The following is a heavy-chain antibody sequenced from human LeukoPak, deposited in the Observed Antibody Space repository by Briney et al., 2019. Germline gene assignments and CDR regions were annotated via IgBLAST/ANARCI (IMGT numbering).Heavy chain of an antibody. CDR3: ARGGVYYYGSGTYYVPDY. Sequence: SQTLSLTYAISGDSVSINSDAWNWLRQSPSRGLEWLGSTYFRAKWYNDYAVSVKSRITINPDTSKNQFSLPLNSVTPEDTAVYYCARGGVYYYGSGTYYVPDYWGPGTLVTVSS. J-gene: IGHJ4*02. D-gene: IGHD3-10*01. V-gene: IGHV6-1*01. CDR1: GDSVSINSDA. CDR2: TYFRAKWYN.